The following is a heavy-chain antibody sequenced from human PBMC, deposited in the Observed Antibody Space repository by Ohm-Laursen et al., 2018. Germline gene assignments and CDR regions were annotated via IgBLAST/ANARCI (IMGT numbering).Heavy chain of an antibody. D-gene: IGHD2-15*01. Sequence: ESSVKVSCKASGFTFTSSAMQWVRQARGQRLEWIGWIVVGSGNTNYAQKFQERVTITRDMSTSTAYMELSSLRSEDTAVYYCAADPIVVVVAADYYYGMDVWGQGTTVTVSS. J-gene: IGHJ6*02. CDR2: IVVGSGNT. CDR3: AADPIVVVVAADYYYGMDV. V-gene: IGHV1-58*02. CDR1: GFTFTSSA.